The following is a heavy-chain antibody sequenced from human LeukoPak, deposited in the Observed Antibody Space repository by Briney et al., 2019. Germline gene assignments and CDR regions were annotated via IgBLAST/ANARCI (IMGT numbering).Heavy chain of an antibody. CDR3: AEIPGGSGSQYDY. J-gene: IGHJ4*02. D-gene: IGHD3-10*01. CDR2: IYCDGSST. CDR1: SFTFNSYW. Sequence: GESLRLSCAASSFTFNSYWRHWVRQAPGKGLVWVSRIYCDGSSTFYAASVSGRFTTSRDNAENTVYLEMNSLRAGDTAVYYCAEIPGGSGSQYDYWGQGTLVIVSS. V-gene: IGHV3-74*01.